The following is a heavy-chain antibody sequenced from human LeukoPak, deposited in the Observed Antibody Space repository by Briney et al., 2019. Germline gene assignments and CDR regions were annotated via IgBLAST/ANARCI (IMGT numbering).Heavy chain of an antibody. J-gene: IGHJ6*02. D-gene: IGHD2-2*01. CDR2: INPNSGGT. Sequence: ASVTVSCKASGYTFTGYYMHWVRQAPEQGLEWMGWINPNSGGTNYAQKFQGWVTMTRDTSISTAYMELSRLRSDDTAVYYCVCSSTGYYYGMDVWGQGTTVTVSS. CDR3: VCSSTGYYYGMDV. CDR1: GYTFTGYY. V-gene: IGHV1-2*04.